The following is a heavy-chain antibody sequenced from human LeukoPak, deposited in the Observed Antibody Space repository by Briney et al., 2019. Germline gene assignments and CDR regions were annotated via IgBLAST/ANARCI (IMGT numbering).Heavy chain of an antibody. J-gene: IGHJ4*02. CDR3: AKVSVCLGCYFDY. CDR2: INGAGDHT. CDR1: GYAFSSHG. Sequence: GGSLRLSCAASGYAFSSHGLTWVRQAPGKGLEWVATINGAGDHTVYAETVKGRFTISRDNSKNMLYLQMNTLRAEDTAIYSCAKVSVCLGCYFDYWARESWSPSP. D-gene: IGHD5/OR15-5a*01. V-gene: IGHV3-23*01.